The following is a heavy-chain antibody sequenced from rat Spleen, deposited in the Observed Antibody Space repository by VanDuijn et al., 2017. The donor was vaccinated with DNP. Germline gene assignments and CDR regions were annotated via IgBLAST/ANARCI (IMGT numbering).Heavy chain of an antibody. Sequence: EVQLVESGGDLVQPGRSLKLSCVASGFTFSSYWMYWIRQAPGKGLEWVASIKTDGGSTYYPDSVKGRFTVSRDNAKSTLYLQMDSLRSEDTATYNCARRGYYGSYWYFDFWGQGVIVTVSS. CDR1: GFTFSSYW. V-gene: IGHV5-58*01. D-gene: IGHD1-3*01. CDR2: IKTDGGST. J-gene: IGHJ2*01. CDR3: ARRGYYGSYWYFDF.